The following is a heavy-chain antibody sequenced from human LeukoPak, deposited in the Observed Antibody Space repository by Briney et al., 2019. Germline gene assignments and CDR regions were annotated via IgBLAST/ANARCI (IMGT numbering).Heavy chain of an antibody. CDR1: GFTFSNYW. CDR2: IKQDGSEK. J-gene: IGHJ6*02. CDR3: ARGYFSSSGRGMDV. Sequence: GGPLRLSCAASGFTFSNYWMSWVRQAPGKGLEGVANIKQDGSEKYYVDSLKGRFTISRDNAKNSLYLQMNSLRAEDMAVYYCARGYFSSSGRGMDVWGQGTTVTVSS. V-gene: IGHV3-7*01. D-gene: IGHD6-13*01.